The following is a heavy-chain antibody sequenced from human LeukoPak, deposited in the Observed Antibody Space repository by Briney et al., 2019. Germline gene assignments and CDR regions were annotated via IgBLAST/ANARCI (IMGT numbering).Heavy chain of an antibody. CDR3: ASLYYYGSGSYAFDI. Sequence: SETLSLTCAVSGGSISSGGYSWSWVRQPPGKGLEWIGYIYHSGSTYYNPSLKSRVTISVDRSKNQFSLKLSSVTAADTAVYYCASLYYYGSGSYAFDIWGQGTMVTVSS. CDR1: GGSISSGGYS. CDR2: IYHSGST. J-gene: IGHJ3*02. D-gene: IGHD3-10*01. V-gene: IGHV4-30-2*01.